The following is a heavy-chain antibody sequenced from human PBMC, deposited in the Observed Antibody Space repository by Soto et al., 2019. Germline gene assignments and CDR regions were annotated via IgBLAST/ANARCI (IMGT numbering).Heavy chain of an antibody. J-gene: IGHJ4*02. CDR2: ISAYNGNT. D-gene: IGHD3-22*01. CDR3: ARAGFYDSSGYTRY. V-gene: IGHV1-18*04. Sequence: ASVKVSCKASGYTFTSYGISWVRQAPGQGLEWMGWISAYNGNTNYAQKLQGRVTMTTDTSTSTAYMELRSLRSDDTAVYYCARAGFYDSSGYTRYWGQGTLVTVSS. CDR1: GYTFTSYG.